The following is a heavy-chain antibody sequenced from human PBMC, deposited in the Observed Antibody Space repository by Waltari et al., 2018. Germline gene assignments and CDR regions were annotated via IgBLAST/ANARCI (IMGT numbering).Heavy chain of an antibody. Sequence: QVQLQESGPGLLQPSETLSLTCTVSGGSVRNYSWSWIRQPPGKGLEWIGYLYYSGTTNYNPSLKSRVTISVDTSKNQFSLKLNSVTAADTAVYYCATPGSGWLAPIDYWGQGALVTVSS. CDR3: ATPGSGWLAPIDY. CDR2: LYYSGTT. CDR1: GGSVRNYS. D-gene: IGHD6-19*01. V-gene: IGHV4-59*02. J-gene: IGHJ4*02.